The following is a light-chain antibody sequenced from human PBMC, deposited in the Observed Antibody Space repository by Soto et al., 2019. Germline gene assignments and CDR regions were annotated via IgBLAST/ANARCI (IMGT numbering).Light chain of an antibody. CDR1: SSDVGGYNY. CDR3: VSYIESTVTHWV. Sequence: QSALTQPASVSGSPGQSITISCTGTSSDVGGYNYVSWYQQYPGKAPKMLIFEVSTRPSGISDRFSGSKSGDTASLTISGLQAEDEADYYCVSYIESTVTHWVFGGGTKLTVL. V-gene: IGLV2-14*01. CDR2: EVS. J-gene: IGLJ3*02.